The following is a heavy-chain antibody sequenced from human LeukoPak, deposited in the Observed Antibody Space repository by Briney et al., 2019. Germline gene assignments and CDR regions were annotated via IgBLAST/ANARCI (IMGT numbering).Heavy chain of an antibody. V-gene: IGHV4-34*01. D-gene: IGHD3-10*01. CDR2: INHSGST. Sequence: SETLSLTCTVSGGSISSYYWSWIRQPPGKGLEWIGEINHSGSTNYNPSLKSRVTISVDTSKNQFSLKLSSVTAADTAVYYCARALITMVRGVRFDYWGQGTLVTVSS. CDR1: GGSISSYY. CDR3: ARALITMVRGVRFDY. J-gene: IGHJ4*02.